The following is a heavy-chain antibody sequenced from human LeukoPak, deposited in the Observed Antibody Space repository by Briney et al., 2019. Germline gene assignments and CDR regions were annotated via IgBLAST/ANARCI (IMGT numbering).Heavy chain of an antibody. J-gene: IGHJ5*02. Sequence: SETLSLTCTVSGYSISSGYHWGWIRQPPGKGLEWIGSIYHSGSTYYNPSLKSRVTISVDTSKNQFSLKLSSVTAADTAVYYCARAGRSNYRGGRVHNWFDPWGQGTLVTVSS. CDR3: ARAGRSNYRGGRVHNWFDP. CDR1: GYSISSGYH. V-gene: IGHV4-38-2*02. CDR2: IYHSGST. D-gene: IGHD4-11*01.